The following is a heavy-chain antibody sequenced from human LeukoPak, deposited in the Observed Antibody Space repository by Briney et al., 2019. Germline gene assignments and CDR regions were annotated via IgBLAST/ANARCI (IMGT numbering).Heavy chain of an antibody. CDR3: AREIRGYSGYDDY. V-gene: IGHV4-4*07. D-gene: IGHD5-12*01. Sequence: SETLSLTCTVSGGSISSYWSWIRPPAGKGLEWIGRIYGSGTTTYNPSLKSRVSMSIDTSKNQFPLKLMSVTAADTAVYYCAREIRGYSGYDDYWGQGTLVTVSS. CDR1: GGSISSY. J-gene: IGHJ4*02. CDR2: IYGSGTT.